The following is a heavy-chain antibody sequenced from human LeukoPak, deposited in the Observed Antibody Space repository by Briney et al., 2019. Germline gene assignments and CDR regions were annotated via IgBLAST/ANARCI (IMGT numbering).Heavy chain of an antibody. D-gene: IGHD2-2*01. V-gene: IGHV1-18*01. Sequence: ASVKVSCTASGYTFTSYGISWVRQAPGQGLEWMGWISAYNGNTNYAQKLQGRVTMTTDTSTRTAYMEMRSLRSDDTAVYYCARVGGAYCSSTSCYGGWFDPWGQGTLVTVSS. J-gene: IGHJ5*02. CDR3: ARVGGAYCSSTSCYGGWFDP. CDR2: ISAYNGNT. CDR1: GYTFTSYG.